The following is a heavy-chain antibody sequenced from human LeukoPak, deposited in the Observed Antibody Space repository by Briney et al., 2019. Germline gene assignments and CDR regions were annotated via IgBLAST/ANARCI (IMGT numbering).Heavy chain of an antibody. D-gene: IGHD2-8*01. CDR1: GGSISSYY. V-gene: IGHV4-4*07. CDR3: ARVMYATPRQYSAFDI. Sequence: SETLSLTCTVSGGSISSYYWSWIRRPAGKGLEWIGRIYTSGSTNYNPSLKSRVTMSVDTSKNQFSLKLSSVTAADTAVYYCARVMYATPRQYSAFDIWGQGTMVTVSS. CDR2: IYTSGST. J-gene: IGHJ3*02.